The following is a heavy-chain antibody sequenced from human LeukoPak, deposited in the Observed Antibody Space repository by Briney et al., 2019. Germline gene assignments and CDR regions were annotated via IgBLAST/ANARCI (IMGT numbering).Heavy chain of an antibody. CDR2: IYCSGST. D-gene: IGHD3-22*01. CDR1: DGSISSSSNY. V-gene: IGHV4-39*01. Sequence: PSETLSLTCTVSDGSISSSSNYGGWIRQPPGKGLEWIGSIYCSGSTYYNPSLKSRVTISVDTSKNQFSLKLSSVTAADTEVYDFAKLYYYDSRGFLQPPYFDYWGQRTLVTVSS. CDR3: AKLYYYDSRGFLQPPYFDY. J-gene: IGHJ4*02.